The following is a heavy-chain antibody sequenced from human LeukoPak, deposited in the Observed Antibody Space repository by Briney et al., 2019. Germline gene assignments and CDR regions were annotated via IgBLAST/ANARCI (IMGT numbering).Heavy chain of an antibody. J-gene: IGHJ4*02. Sequence: GASVKVSCKASGYIFTNYDINWVRQAPGQGLEWVGWISANNGKTNYAQKFQGRVTMTTDTSTSTAYMELRSLRSDDTAVYYCARPHRMILVCGSEPPCDYWGQGTLVTVSS. V-gene: IGHV1-18*01. D-gene: IGHD3-22*01. CDR2: ISANNGKT. CDR3: ARPHRMILVCGSEPPCDY. CDR1: GYIFTNYD.